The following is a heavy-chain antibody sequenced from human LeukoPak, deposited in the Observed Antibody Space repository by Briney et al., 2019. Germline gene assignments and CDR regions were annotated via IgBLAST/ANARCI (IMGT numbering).Heavy chain of an antibody. CDR2: ISAYNGNT. Sequence: RASVKVSCKTSGYTFTTYAITWVRQAPGQGLEWMGWISAYNGNTNYAQKLQGRVTMTTDTSTSTAYMELRSLRSDDTAVYYCAREGGGTGTHWFDPWGQGTLVTVSS. J-gene: IGHJ5*02. D-gene: IGHD1-1*01. V-gene: IGHV1-18*01. CDR1: GYTFTTYA. CDR3: AREGGGTGTHWFDP.